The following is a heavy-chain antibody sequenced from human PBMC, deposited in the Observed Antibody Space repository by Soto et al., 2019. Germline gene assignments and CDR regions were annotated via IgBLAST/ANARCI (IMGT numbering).Heavy chain of an antibody. CDR3: ARGAIQLSYAFDY. D-gene: IGHD5-18*01. Sequence: SETLSLTCSVSGTSVSNYYWSWIRQPAGKGLEHIGRIYTSGSTSYNPSLRRRVTMSMDTSQTQIYLNLTSVTAADTAVYYCARGAIQLSYAFDYWGQGILVTVSS. V-gene: IGHV4-4*07. CDR1: GTSVSNYY. J-gene: IGHJ4*02. CDR2: IYTSGST.